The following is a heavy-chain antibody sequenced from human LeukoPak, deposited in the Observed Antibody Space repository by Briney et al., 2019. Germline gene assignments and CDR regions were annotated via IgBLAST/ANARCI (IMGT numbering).Heavy chain of an antibody. CDR3: ARDAYGYGDPYYFDY. CDR2: IYYSGST. CDR1: GGSISSGGYS. J-gene: IGHJ4*02. V-gene: IGHV4-61*08. D-gene: IGHD4-17*01. Sequence: PSETLSLTCAVSGGSISSGGYSWSWIRQPPGKGLEWIGYIYYSGSTNYNPSLKSRVTISVDTSKNQFSLKLSSVTAADTAVYYCARDAYGYGDPYYFDYWGQGTLVTVSS.